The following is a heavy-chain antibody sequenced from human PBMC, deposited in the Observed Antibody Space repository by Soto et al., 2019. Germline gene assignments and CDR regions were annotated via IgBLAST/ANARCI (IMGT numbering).Heavy chain of an antibody. CDR1: GFSLTTSGVG. Sequence: QITLNESGPTQVKPRQTLTLTCTFSGFSLTTSGVGVGWIRQSPGKAPEWLALIYWDDGKRYSPSLKSRLTITKDTSKNLVVLTMADLDPADTATYYCAHRVLRTVFGLVTPTAIYFDFWGQGTPVAVSS. CDR2: IYWDDGK. V-gene: IGHV2-5*02. J-gene: IGHJ4*02. CDR3: AHRVLRTVFGLVTPTAIYFDF. D-gene: IGHD3-3*01.